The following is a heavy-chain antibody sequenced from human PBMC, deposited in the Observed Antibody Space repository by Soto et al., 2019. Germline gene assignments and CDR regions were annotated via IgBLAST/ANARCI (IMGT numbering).Heavy chain of an antibody. Sequence: GESLKISCAASGFTVSSNYMSWVRQAPGKGLEWVSVIYSGGSTYYADSVKGRFTISRHNSKNTLYLQMNSLRAEDTAVYYCARSYISDYWGQGTLVTVSS. CDR1: GFTVSSNY. CDR2: IYSGGST. V-gene: IGHV3-53*04. CDR3: ARSYISDY. D-gene: IGHD3-3*02. J-gene: IGHJ4*02.